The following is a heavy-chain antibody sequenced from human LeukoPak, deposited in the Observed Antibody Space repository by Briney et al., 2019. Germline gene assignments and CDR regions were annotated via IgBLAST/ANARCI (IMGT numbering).Heavy chain of an antibody. CDR2: IYHTGST. D-gene: IGHD2-21*02. CDR1: GVSISSSGYY. Sequence: SETLSLTCTVSGVSISSSGYYWSWIRQPHGKGLEWIGYIYHTGSTYYSPSLRSRVTTSVDTSKNEFSLKLRSVTAADTAVYYCARDRTAGSFPDAFHIWGQGAMVIVSS. J-gene: IGHJ3*02. CDR3: ARDRTAGSFPDAFHI. V-gene: IGHV4-30-2*01.